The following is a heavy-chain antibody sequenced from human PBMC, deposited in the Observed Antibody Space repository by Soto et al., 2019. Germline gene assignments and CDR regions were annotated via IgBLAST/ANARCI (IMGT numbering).Heavy chain of an antibody. CDR1: GFTFSSYE. V-gene: IGHV3-48*03. Sequence: PGGSLRLFCAASGFTFSSYEMNWVRQAPGKGLEWVSYISSSGSTIYYADSVKGRFTISRDNAKNSLYLQMNSLRAEDTAVYYCAIVPRILDVWGQGTTVTVSS. J-gene: IGHJ6*02. CDR2: ISSSGSTI. D-gene: IGHD2-2*01. CDR3: AIVPRILDV.